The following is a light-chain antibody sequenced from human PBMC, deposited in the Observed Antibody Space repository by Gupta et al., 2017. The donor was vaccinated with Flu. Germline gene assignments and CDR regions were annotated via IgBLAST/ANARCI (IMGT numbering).Light chain of an antibody. CDR2: GDT. Sequence: QSVLTQPPSASGTPGQRVTISCSRGSSNIGRHYVYWYQQVPGTAPKLLIYGDTQRPSGVPDRFSGSKSGTSASLAIFGLRSEDEADYYCATWDDSLGGHVLFGGGTKVTVL. CDR1: SSNIGRHY. J-gene: IGLJ3*02. V-gene: IGLV1-47*01. CDR3: ATWDDSLGGHVL.